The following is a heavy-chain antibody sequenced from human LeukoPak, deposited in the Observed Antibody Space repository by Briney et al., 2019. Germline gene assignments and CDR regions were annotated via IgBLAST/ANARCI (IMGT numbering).Heavy chain of an antibody. V-gene: IGHV3-23*01. CDR2: ITGSGDSS. Sequence: PGGSLRLSCAASGFTFSNYAMSWVRQAPGRGLEWVSAITGSGDSSYYADSVKGRFTISRDNSKNTLYLQMNSLKAEDTAEYYCAKGRYSSSWYYCDIWGQGTMVTVSS. D-gene: IGHD6-13*01. J-gene: IGHJ3*02. CDR3: AKGRYSSSWYYCDI. CDR1: GFTFSNYA.